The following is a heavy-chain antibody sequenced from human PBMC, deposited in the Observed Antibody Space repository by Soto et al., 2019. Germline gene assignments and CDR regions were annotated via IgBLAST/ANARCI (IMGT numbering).Heavy chain of an antibody. CDR1: GFTFSSYG. CDR3: ERVHKIAAAGIDY. Sequence: QVQLVESGGGVVQPGRSLRLSCAASGFTFSSYGMHWVRQAPGKGLEWVAVIWYDGSNKYYADSVKGRFTISRDNSKNTLYLQMNSLRAEDTAVYYCERVHKIAAAGIDYWGQGPLVTVSS. D-gene: IGHD6-13*01. V-gene: IGHV3-33*01. J-gene: IGHJ4*02. CDR2: IWYDGSNK.